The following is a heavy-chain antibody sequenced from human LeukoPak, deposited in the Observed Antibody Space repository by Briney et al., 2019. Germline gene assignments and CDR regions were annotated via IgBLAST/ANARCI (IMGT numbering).Heavy chain of an antibody. Sequence: GGSLRLSCAASGFTFSSYSMNWVRQAPGKGLEWVSYISSSSSTIYYADSVKGRFTISRDNAKNSLYLQMNSLRAEDTAVYYCARDPIPAKQPNWFDPWGQGTLVTVSS. D-gene: IGHD4/OR15-4a*01. CDR3: ARDPIPAKQPNWFDP. J-gene: IGHJ5*02. CDR2: ISSSSSTI. V-gene: IGHV3-48*04. CDR1: GFTFSSYS.